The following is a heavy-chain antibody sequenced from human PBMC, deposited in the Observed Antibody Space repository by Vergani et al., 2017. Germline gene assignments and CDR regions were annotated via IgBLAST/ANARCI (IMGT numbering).Heavy chain of an antibody. CDR3: ARVGYYGY. V-gene: IGHV3-66*01. Sequence: EVQLVESGGGLVKPGGSLRLSCAASGFTFSSYSMNWVRQAPGKGLEWVSLIYSGDSTYYADSVKGRFTISRDNSKNTLYLQMNSLTAEDTAVYYCARVGYYGYWGQGTLVTVSS. CDR2: IYSGDST. CDR1: GFTFSSYS. J-gene: IGHJ4*02. D-gene: IGHD3-3*01.